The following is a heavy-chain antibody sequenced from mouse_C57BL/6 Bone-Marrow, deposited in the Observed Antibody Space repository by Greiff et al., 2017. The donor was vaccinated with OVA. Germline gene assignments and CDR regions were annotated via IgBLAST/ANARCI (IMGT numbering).Heavy chain of an antibody. D-gene: IGHD2-2*01. J-gene: IGHJ4*01. V-gene: IGHV1-69*01. Sequence: VQLQQPGAELVMPGASVKLSCKASGYTFTSYWMHWVKQRPGQGLEWIGEIDPSDSYTNYNQKFKGKSTLNVDKSSSTAYMHLSSLTSDDSTVYYCASALWLRRRGYYYAMDYWGQGTSVTVSS. CDR1: GYTFTSYW. CDR2: IDPSDSYT. CDR3: ASALWLRRRGYYYAMDY.